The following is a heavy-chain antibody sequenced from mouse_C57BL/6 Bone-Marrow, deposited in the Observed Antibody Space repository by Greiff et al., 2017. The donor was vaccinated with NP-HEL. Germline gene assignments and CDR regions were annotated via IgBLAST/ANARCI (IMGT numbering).Heavy chain of an antibody. CDR3: AGNRAWTGTRDMDY. CDR2: INPSSGYT. J-gene: IGHJ4*01. Sequence: QVQLQQSGAELAKPGASVKLSCKASGYTFTSYWMPWVQQRPGQGLEWIGYINPSSGYTKYNQKFKDKATLTADKSSSTAYMQLSSLTYEDSAVXYCAGNRAWTGTRDMDYGGQGTSVTVTA. D-gene: IGHD4-1*01. V-gene: IGHV1-7*01. CDR1: GYTFTSYW.